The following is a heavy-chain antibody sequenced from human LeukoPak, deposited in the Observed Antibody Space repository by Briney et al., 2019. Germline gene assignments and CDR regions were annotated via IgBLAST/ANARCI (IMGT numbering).Heavy chain of an antibody. D-gene: IGHD3-22*01. CDR2: IYSSGSA. V-gene: IGHV4-59*08. CDR1: GASINNNF. CDR3: ARHRDYYDT. Sequence: SETLSLTCTVSGASINNNFWTWIRQPPGKGLESIGYIYSSGSANYNPSLKSRVIISGDTSKNQISLNLTSVTAADTAVYFCARHRDYYDTWGHGTLVTVSS. J-gene: IGHJ4*01.